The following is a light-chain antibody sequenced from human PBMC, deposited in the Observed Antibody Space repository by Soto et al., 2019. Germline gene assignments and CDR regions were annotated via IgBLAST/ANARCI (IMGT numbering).Light chain of an antibody. J-gene: IGKJ4*01. V-gene: IGKV4-1*01. CDR3: QQYHTHPLS. CDR2: WAS. CDR1: QSVLFSSNNKNY. Sequence: DIVMTQSPDSLAGSLGDRATINCESSQSVLFSSNNKNYLAWYQQPKGKTPKVLIYWASTRESGVPDRFSGTRSGTDFTLPLSALQAEDVELYCCQQYHTHPLSFGGGTKVDI.